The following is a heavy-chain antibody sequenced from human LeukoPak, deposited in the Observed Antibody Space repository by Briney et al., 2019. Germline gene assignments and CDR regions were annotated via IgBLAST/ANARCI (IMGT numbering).Heavy chain of an antibody. D-gene: IGHD5-12*01. CDR2: IYTSGST. CDR1: GGSISSYY. Sequence: SETLSLTCTVSGGSISSYYWSWIRQPAGKGLEWIGRIYTSGSTNYNPSLKSRVTMSVDTSKNQFSLKLSSVTAADTAVYYCARSNGRGYSGYDPSRGGYYYYMDVWGKGTTVTISS. J-gene: IGHJ6*03. V-gene: IGHV4-4*07. CDR3: ARSNGRGYSGYDPSRGGYYYYMDV.